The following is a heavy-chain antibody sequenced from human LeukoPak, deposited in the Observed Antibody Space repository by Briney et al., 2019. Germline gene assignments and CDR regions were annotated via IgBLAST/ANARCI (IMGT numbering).Heavy chain of an antibody. CDR3: ACPMSIVGDTGAFDI. D-gene: IGHD1-26*01. CDR2: IYPGDSDT. V-gene: IGHV5-51*01. J-gene: IGHJ3*02. CDR1: GYSFTSYW. Sequence: GESLKISCKGSGYSFTSYWIGWVRQMPGKGLEWMGIIYPGDSDTRYSPSFQGQVTISADKSISTAYLQWSSLKASDTAMYYCACPMSIVGDTGAFDIWGQGTMVTVSS.